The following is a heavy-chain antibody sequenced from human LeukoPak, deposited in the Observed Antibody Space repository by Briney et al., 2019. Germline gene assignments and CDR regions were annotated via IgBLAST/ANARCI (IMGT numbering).Heavy chain of an antibody. CDR3: ARRLSGSYYPFDS. CDR1: GGSISSSNW. Sequence: SETLSLTCAVSGGSISSSNWWSWVRQPPGKGLEWIAEIYHSGSTNYNPSLKSRVTISVDKSKNQFSLKLSSVTAAGTAVYYCARRLSGSYYPFDSWGQGTLVTVSS. V-gene: IGHV4-4*02. J-gene: IGHJ4*02. CDR2: IYHSGST. D-gene: IGHD1-26*01.